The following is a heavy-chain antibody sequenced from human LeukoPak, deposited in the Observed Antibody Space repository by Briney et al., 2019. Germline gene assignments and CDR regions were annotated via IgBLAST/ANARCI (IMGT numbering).Heavy chain of an antibody. Sequence: GGSLRLSCAASGFTFSSYAMGWVRQAPGKGLEWVSLISGSGGSTYYADSVKGRFTVSRDNSKNTEYLQMNSLRAEDTAIYYCAKDLDALGSFPTSLSNYWGQGTLVTVSS. CDR3: AKDLDALGSFPTSLSNY. CDR2: ISGSGGST. J-gene: IGHJ4*02. V-gene: IGHV3-23*01. CDR1: GFTFSSYA. D-gene: IGHD2-15*01.